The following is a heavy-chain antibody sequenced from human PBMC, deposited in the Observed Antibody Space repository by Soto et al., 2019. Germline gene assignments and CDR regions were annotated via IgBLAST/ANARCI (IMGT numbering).Heavy chain of an antibody. CDR3: AKAPDDYVWGSYRNYFDY. CDR1: GFTFSSYA. CDR2: ISGSGGST. Sequence: LRLSCAASGFTFSSYAMSWVRQAPGKGLEWVSAISGSGGSTYYADSVKGRFTISRDNSKNTLYLQMNSLRAEDTAVYYCAKAPDDYVWGSYRNYFDYWGQGTLVTVSS. J-gene: IGHJ4*02. D-gene: IGHD3-16*02. V-gene: IGHV3-23*01.